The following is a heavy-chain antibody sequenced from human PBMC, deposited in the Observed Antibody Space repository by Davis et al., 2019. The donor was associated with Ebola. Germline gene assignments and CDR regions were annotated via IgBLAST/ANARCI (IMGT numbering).Heavy chain of an antibody. CDR1: GFAFGDYG. CDR3: ARAGFDEVLDY. V-gene: IGHV3-30*19. Sequence: GESLKISCEGSGFAFGDYGMHWVRQAPGKGLEWVAVVSHSERERFYADSVKGRFTISRDNSENTLYLQMNSLTADDTSVYYCARAGFDEVLDYWGQGTPVTVSS. CDR2: VSHSERER. J-gene: IGHJ4*02. D-gene: IGHD3-3*01.